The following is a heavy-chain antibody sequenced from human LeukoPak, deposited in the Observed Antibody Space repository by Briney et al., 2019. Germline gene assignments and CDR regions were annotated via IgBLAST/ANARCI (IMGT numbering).Heavy chain of an antibody. J-gene: IGHJ5*02. Sequence: GGSLRLSCAASGFTFSDYFMSWIRQAPQKGLEWVSYISNSGSTIYYADSVKGRFTISRDNAKNSLYLQMNSLRAEDTAVYYCARDYYASESYYNPSWGQGTLVTVSS. CDR3: ARDYYASESYYNPS. CDR1: GFTFSDYF. D-gene: IGHD3-10*01. CDR2: ISNSGSTI. V-gene: IGHV3-11*01.